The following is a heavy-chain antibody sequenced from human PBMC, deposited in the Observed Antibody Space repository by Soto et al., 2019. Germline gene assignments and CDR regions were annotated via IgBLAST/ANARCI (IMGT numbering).Heavy chain of an antibody. CDR2: ISGSGGST. CDR1: GFTFSSYA. Sequence: GGSLRLSCAASGFTFSSYAMSWVRQAPGKGLEWVSAISGSGGSTYYADSVKGRFTISRDNSKNTLYLQMNSLRAEDTAVYYCAKDDCSGGSCYSRFRHYYYYGMDVWGQGTTVTV. V-gene: IGHV3-23*01. CDR3: AKDDCSGGSCYSRFRHYYYYGMDV. D-gene: IGHD2-15*01. J-gene: IGHJ6*02.